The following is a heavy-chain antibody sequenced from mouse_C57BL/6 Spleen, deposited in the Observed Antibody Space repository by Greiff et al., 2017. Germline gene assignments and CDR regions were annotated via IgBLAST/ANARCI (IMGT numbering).Heavy chain of an antibody. CDR3: ARPYYYGSSTWFAY. CDR2: FHPYNDDT. CDR1: GYTFTTYP. Sequence: VKLQESGAELVKPGASVKMSCKASGYTFTTYPIEWMKQNHGKSLEWIGNFHPYNDDTKYNEKFKGKATLTVEKSSSTVYLELSRLTSDDSAVYYCARPYYYGSSTWFAYWGQGTLVTVSA. D-gene: IGHD1-1*01. V-gene: IGHV1-47*01. J-gene: IGHJ3*01.